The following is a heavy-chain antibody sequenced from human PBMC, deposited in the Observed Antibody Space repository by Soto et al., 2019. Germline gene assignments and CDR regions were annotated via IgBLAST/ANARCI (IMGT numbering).Heavy chain of an antibody. CDR1: GFTVSSNY. J-gene: IGHJ6*03. Sequence: GGSLRLSCAASGFTVSSNYMSWVRQAPGKGLEWVSVIYSGGSTYYADSVKGRFTISRHNSKNTLYLQMNSLRAEDTAVYYCARLPHYGDYVGYYYMDVWGKGTTVTVSS. CDR2: IYSGGST. CDR3: ARLPHYGDYVGYYYMDV. V-gene: IGHV3-53*04. D-gene: IGHD4-17*01.